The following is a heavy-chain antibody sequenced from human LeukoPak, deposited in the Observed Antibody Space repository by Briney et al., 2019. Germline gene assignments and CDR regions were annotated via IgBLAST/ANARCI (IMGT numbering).Heavy chain of an antibody. CDR1: GFTVSSNY. V-gene: IGHV3-53*01. J-gene: IGHJ4*02. D-gene: IGHD4-17*01. CDR2: IYSGGST. Sequence: GGSLRLSCAASGFTVSSNYMSWVRQAPGKGLEWVSVIYSGGSTYYADSVKGRFTISRDNSKSTLYIQMNSLRAEDTAVYYCARDNYGDYGFDYWGQGILVTVSS. CDR3: ARDNYGDYGFDY.